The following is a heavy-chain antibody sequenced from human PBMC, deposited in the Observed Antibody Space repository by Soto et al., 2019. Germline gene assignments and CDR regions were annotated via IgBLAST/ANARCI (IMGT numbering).Heavy chain of an antibody. CDR3: AEEYSSGWYYFDY. V-gene: IGHV3-23*01. D-gene: IGHD6-19*01. CDR1: EFTFSSYA. J-gene: IGHJ4*02. CDR2: ISGSDGST. Sequence: EVQLLESGGGLVQPGGSLRLSCAASEFTFSSYAMSWVRHAPGKGLEWVSTISGSDGSTYYADSVKGRFTISRDNSKNTLYLQMNSLRAEDTPVYYCAEEYSSGWYYFDYWGQGTLVTVSS.